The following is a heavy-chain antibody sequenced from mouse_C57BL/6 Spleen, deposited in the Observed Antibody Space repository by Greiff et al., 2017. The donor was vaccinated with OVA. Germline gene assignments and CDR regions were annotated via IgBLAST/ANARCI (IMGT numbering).Heavy chain of an antibody. V-gene: IGHV2-9-1*01. Sequence: VQLVESGPGLVAPSQSLSITCTASGFSLTSYAISWVRQPPGKGLEWLGVIWTGGGTNYNSAHKSRLSISKDNSKSQVFLKMNSLQPDDTARYYCARHYYGSSYWYFDVWGTGTTVTVSS. CDR3: ARHYYGSSYWYFDV. CDR1: GFSLTSYA. CDR2: IWTGGGT. D-gene: IGHD1-1*01. J-gene: IGHJ1*03.